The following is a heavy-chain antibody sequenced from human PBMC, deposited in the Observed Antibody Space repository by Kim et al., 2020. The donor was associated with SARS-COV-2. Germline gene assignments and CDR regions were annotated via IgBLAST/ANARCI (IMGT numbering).Heavy chain of an antibody. J-gene: IGHJ5*01. V-gene: IGHV4-39*01. D-gene: IGHD6-19*01. Sequence: SETLSLTCSVSGGSISSSNYYWGWIRQPPGKGLEWIGSIYHSGSTYYNPSLKSRITISVDTSKNQFSLKLSSVTAADTAVYYCARLGWYSSWWSDNWFD. CDR3: ARLGWYSSWWSDNWFD. CDR2: IYHSGST. CDR1: GGSISSSNYY.